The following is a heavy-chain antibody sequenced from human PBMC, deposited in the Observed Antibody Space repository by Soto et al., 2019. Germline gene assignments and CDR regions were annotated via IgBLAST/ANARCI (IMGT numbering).Heavy chain of an antibody. Sequence: SETLSLTCTVSGGSISSYYWSWIRQPPGKGLEWIGYIYYSGSTNYNPSLKSRVTISVDTSKNQFSLKLSSVTAADTAVYYCARHYSHGSGSYARYWGQGTLVTVSS. CDR2: IYYSGST. J-gene: IGHJ4*02. D-gene: IGHD3-10*01. CDR1: GGSISSYY. V-gene: IGHV4-59*08. CDR3: ARHYSHGSGSYARY.